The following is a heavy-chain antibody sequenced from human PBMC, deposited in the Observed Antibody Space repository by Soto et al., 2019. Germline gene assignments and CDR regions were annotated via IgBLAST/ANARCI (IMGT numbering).Heavy chain of an antibody. J-gene: IGHJ5*02. CDR1: GGSIATSSYF. CDR2: IDYRGTI. Sequence: SETLSLTCTVSGGSIATSSYFWAWIRRPPGKGLEWIGSIDYRGTIYNNPSLKSRVTISVDTSKNHFSLKLDSVTAADTALYYCSRRAPEGFDPWGQGTLVTVYS. CDR3: SRRAPEGFDP. V-gene: IGHV4-39*02.